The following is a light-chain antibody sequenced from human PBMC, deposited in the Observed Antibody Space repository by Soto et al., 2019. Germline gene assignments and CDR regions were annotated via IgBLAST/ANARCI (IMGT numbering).Light chain of an antibody. V-gene: IGKV1-39*01. J-gene: IGKJ5*01. CDR3: QASYTTPLT. CDR1: QSIGNY. Sequence: DIQMTQSPSSLSASIGGRVTLTCRSSQSIGNYLNWYQQKPGKAPSLLIHSASTLQNGVPSRFSGSGSGTEFTFTISGLQPDDVATYYCQASYTTPLTFGQGTRLE. CDR2: SAS.